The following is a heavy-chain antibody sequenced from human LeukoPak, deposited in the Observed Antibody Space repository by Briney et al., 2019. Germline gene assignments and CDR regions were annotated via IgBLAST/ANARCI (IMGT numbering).Heavy chain of an antibody. CDR2: LYSGGNT. D-gene: IGHD4-17*01. CDR3: AKCYGDYVRYLDY. Sequence: GGSLRLSCAASGFTVSSNCTSWVRQAQGKGLEWVSVLYSGGNTYYADSVKGRFTISRDNSKNTLYLQMNSLRAEDTAMYYCAKCYGDYVRYLDYWGQGTLVTVSS. CDR1: GFTVSSNC. J-gene: IGHJ4*02. V-gene: IGHV3-53*01.